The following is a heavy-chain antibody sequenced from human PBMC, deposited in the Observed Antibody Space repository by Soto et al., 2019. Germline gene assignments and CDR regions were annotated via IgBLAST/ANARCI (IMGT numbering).Heavy chain of an antibody. J-gene: IGHJ5*02. D-gene: IGHD2-2*01. Sequence: SETLSLTCTVSSGSVSSGTYYWSWIRQPPGKGLEWIGYIYYSGSTNYNPSLKSRVTISVDTSKNQFSLKLNSVTAADTAVYYCATSSRSWDRWFDPWGQGTLVTVSS. CDR3: ATSSRSWDRWFDP. V-gene: IGHV4-61*01. CDR2: IYYSGST. CDR1: SGSVSSGTYY.